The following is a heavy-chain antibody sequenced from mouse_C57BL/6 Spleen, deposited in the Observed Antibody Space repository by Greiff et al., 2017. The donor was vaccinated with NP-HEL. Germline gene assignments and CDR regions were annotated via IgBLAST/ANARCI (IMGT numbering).Heavy chain of an antibody. CDR1: GYTFTSYW. Sequence: QVQLKQPGAELVKPGASVKLSCKASGYTFTSYWMHWVKQRPGRGLEWIGRIDPNSGGTKYNEKFKSKATLTVDKPSSTAYMQLSSLTSEDSAVYYCARWSYGSRDAMDYWGQGTSVTVSS. V-gene: IGHV1-72*01. J-gene: IGHJ4*01. CDR2: IDPNSGGT. CDR3: ARWSYGSRDAMDY. D-gene: IGHD1-1*01.